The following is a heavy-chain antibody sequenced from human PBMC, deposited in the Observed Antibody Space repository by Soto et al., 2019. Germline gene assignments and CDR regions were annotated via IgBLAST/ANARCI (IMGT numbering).Heavy chain of an antibody. Sequence: EMQLLESGGGLVQPGGSLNSPFLVSGFSFTTYGVTGFPKAPGKGLEWVCVVSGGSGVTHYTDSVKGRFTISGDDSKNTVYLQMHSLRGEDTAVYYCTRWNGYGDLWGQGTLVTVSS. J-gene: IGHJ5*02. CDR1: GFSFTTYG. CDR2: VSGGSGVT. CDR3: TRWNGYGDL. D-gene: IGHD1-1*01. V-gene: IGHV3-23*01.